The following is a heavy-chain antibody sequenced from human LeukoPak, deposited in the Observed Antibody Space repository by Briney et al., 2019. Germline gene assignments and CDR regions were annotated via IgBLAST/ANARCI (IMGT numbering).Heavy chain of an antibody. CDR3: ARQLVVAALTPGFDY. CDR1: GYSFTSYW. D-gene: IGHD2-15*01. CDR2: IYPGDSDT. J-gene: IGHJ4*02. V-gene: IGHV5-51*01. Sequence: GESLKISCKGSGYSFTSYWIGWVRQMPGKGLEWMGIIYPGDSDTRYSPSFQGQVTISADKSISTAYLQWNSLKASDTAMYYCARQLVVAALTPGFDYWGQGTLVTVSS.